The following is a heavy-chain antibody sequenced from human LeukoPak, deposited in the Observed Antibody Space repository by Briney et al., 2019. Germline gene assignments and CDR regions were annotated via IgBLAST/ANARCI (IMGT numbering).Heavy chain of an antibody. CDR3: ARESHYYDSSGYHLDY. Sequence: GGSLRLSCAASGFTVSSNYMSWVRQAPGKGLEWVSVIYSGGSTYYADSVKGRFTISRDNSKNMLYLQMNSLRAEDTAVYYCARESHYYDSSGYHLDYWGQGTLVTVSS. V-gene: IGHV3-66*01. D-gene: IGHD3-22*01. CDR1: GFTVSSNY. J-gene: IGHJ4*02. CDR2: IYSGGST.